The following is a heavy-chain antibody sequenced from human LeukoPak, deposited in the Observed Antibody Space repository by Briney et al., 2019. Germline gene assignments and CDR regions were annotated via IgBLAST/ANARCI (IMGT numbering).Heavy chain of an antibody. V-gene: IGHV4-31*03. CDR1: GGSISSGGYH. J-gene: IGHJ4*02. CDR2: IYYSGST. Sequence: SETLSLTCTVSGGSISSGGYHWSWIRQHPGKGLEWIGYIYYSGSTYYNPSLKSRVTISVDTSKNQFSLKLSSVTAADTAVYYCARFHDFWSGYKFDYWGQGTLVTVSS. CDR3: ARFHDFWSGYKFDY. D-gene: IGHD3-3*01.